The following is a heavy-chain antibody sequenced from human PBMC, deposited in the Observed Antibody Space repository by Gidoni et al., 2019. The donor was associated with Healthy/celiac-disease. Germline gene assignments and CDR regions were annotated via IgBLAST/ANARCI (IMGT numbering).Heavy chain of an antibody. CDR2: ISSTSSTI. V-gene: IGHV3-48*04. CDR3: TRDRRNWLDP. CDR1: GFTFGTYS. Sequence: EVQLVESGGGFVQPGGSLRLSCAASGFTFGTYSRNWVRQAPGKGLEWVSYISSTSSTIDYEDSVRGRFTISRDNAKNSLNLQMNSLRAEDTAVYYCTRDRRNWLDPWGQGTLVTVSS. J-gene: IGHJ5*02.